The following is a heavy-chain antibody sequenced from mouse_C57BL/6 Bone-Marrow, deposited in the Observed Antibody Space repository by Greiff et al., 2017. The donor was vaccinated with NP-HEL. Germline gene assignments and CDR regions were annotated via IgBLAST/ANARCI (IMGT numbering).Heavy chain of an antibody. CDR1: GYTFTDYY. V-gene: IGHV1-76*01. CDR2: CYPGSGNT. Sequence: QVQLQQSGAELVRPGASVKLSCKASGYTFTDYYINWVKQRPGQGLEWIARCYPGSGNTDYNEKFKGKATLTAEKSSSTAYMQRSSLTSEDSAVYFCARGVFGLLRQYYFDYWGQGTTLTVSS. J-gene: IGHJ2*01. D-gene: IGHD1-1*01. CDR3: ARGVFGLLRQYYFDY.